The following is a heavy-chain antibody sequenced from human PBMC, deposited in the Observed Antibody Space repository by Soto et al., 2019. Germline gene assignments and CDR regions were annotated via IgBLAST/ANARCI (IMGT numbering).Heavy chain of an antibody. CDR1: GFTFDDYA. CDR2: ISWNSGSI. D-gene: IGHD3-22*01. V-gene: IGHV3-9*01. J-gene: IGHJ3*02. CDR3: AKATYYYDISGYYAPDAFDI. Sequence: EVQLVESGGGLVQPGRSLRLSCAASGFTFDDYAMHWVRQAPGKGLEWVSGISWNSGSIGYADSVKGRFTISRDNAKDSLYLQMNSLRAEDTALYYSAKATYYYDISGYYAPDAFDIWGQGTMVTVSS.